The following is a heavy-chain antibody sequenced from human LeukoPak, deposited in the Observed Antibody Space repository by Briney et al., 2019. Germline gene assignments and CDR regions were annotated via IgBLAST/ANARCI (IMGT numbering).Heavy chain of an antibody. CDR2: ILGDGGST. Sequence: GGSLRLSCAASGFTFSSYWMHWVRQAPGKGLVWVSRILGDGGSTTYADSVRGRFTISRDNAKNTLYLQMNSLTTEDTAVCYCAKTSRGRWVDWGMDVWGQGTTVTVSS. CDR1: GFTFSSYW. D-gene: IGHD6-25*01. V-gene: IGHV3-74*03. J-gene: IGHJ6*02. CDR3: AKTSRGRWVDWGMDV.